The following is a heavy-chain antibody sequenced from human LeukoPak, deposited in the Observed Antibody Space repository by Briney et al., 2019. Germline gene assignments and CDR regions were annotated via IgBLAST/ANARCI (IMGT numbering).Heavy chain of an antibody. D-gene: IGHD3-10*01. J-gene: IGHJ4*02. V-gene: IGHV3-48*04. CDR2: ISSSSSTI. CDR1: GFTFTTYT. CDR3: ARGMVRGVMQF. Sequence: GGSLRLSCEASGFTFTTYTMNWVRQAPGKGPEWISYISSSSSTIYYADSVKGRFPISRDNAKNSLYLQMNNLRAEDTAVYFCARGMVRGVMQFWGQGTLVTVSS.